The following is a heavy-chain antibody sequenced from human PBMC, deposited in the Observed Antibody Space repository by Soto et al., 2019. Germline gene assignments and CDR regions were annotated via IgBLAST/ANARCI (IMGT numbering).Heavy chain of an antibody. CDR2: IYYSGST. D-gene: IGHD5-18*01. V-gene: IGHV4-30-4*01. Sequence: PSETLSLTCTVFGGSISSGDYYWSSIRQPPGKGLEWIGYIYYSGSTYYNPSLKSRVTISVDTSKNQFSLKLSSVTAADTAVYYCARGGVTAMVKVPGHWGQGTLVTVST. J-gene: IGHJ4*02. CDR3: ARGGVTAMVKVPGH. CDR1: GGSISSGDYY.